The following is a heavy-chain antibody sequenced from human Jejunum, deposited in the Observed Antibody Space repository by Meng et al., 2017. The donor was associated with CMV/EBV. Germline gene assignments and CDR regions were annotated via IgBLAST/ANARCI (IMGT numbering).Heavy chain of an antibody. D-gene: IGHD4/OR15-4a*01. J-gene: IGHJ4*02. CDR2: IYTSNSGT. V-gene: IGHV3-23*03. CDR3: ARGWSGGIDYYFDF. Sequence: ASGFTFVDYAMGWVRQAPGKGLEWVSVIYTSNSGTRYADSVKGRFTISRDNSKNTLFLQMDSLRAEDTARYYCARGWSGGIDYYFDFWGQGTLVTVSS. CDR1: GFTFVDYA.